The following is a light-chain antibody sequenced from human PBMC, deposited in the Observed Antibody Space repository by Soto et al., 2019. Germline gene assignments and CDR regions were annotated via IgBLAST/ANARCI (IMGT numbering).Light chain of an antibody. CDR2: DAS. CDR3: QQRADWPIT. J-gene: IGKJ5*01. CDR1: QYITIY. Sequence: EIVLTQSLATLSLSPGERATLSCRASQYITIYLAWYQQKPGQAPRLLIYDASNRATGIPARFSGSGSGTDFTLTISSLEPDDFAVYYCQQRADWPITFGQGTRLENK. V-gene: IGKV3-11*01.